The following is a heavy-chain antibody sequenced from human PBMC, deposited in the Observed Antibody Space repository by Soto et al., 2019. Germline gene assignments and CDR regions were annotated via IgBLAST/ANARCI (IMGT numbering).Heavy chain of an antibody. J-gene: IGHJ4*02. D-gene: IGHD2-2*01. CDR3: AKDHPDIVVVPAARSYFDY. CDR1: GFTFSSYA. Sequence: GGSLRLSCAASGFTFSSYAMSWVRQAPGKGLEWVSAISGSGGSTYYADSVKGRFTISRDNSKNTLYLQMNSLRAEDTAVYYCAKDHPDIVVVPAARSYFDYWGQGTLVTVSS. V-gene: IGHV3-23*01. CDR2: ISGSGGST.